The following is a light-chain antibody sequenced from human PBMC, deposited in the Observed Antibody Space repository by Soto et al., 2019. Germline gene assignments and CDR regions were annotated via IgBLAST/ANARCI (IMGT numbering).Light chain of an antibody. Sequence: QSVLTQPPSAFGSPGQSVTISCTGTSSDVGGYNYVSWYQQHPGKAPKLMIYEVSKRPSGVPDRFSGSKSGNTASLTVSGLQAEDVADYSCSSYAGSKIGVFGTATKVTVL. CDR1: SSDVGGYNY. J-gene: IGLJ1*01. V-gene: IGLV2-8*01. CDR3: SSYAGSKIGV. CDR2: EVS.